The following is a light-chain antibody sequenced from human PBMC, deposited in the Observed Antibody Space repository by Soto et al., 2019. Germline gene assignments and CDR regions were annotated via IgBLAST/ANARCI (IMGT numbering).Light chain of an antibody. V-gene: IGKV1-5*01. CDR2: DAS. Sequence: DIQMTQSPSTLSASVGDRVTITCRASQSISSWLAWYQQKPGKAPKLLIYDASSFESGVPSRFSGSESGTEFTLTINSLQPDDFATYYCQQYTDYQGTFGQGTKVEIQ. J-gene: IGKJ1*01. CDR3: QQYTDYQGT. CDR1: QSISSW.